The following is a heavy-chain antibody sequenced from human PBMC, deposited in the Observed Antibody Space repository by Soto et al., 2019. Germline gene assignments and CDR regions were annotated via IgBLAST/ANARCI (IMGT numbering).Heavy chain of an antibody. V-gene: IGHV3-23*01. Sequence: EVQLFESGGGLVQPGGSLRLSCAASGFTFSNYAVTWVRQAPGKGLEWVSTISGSGGSTYYADSVKGRFTISRDNSKHTLYMQMNSLRAEDTAVYYCAKDQGSSWYEIDYWGQGTLVTVSS. D-gene: IGHD6-13*01. CDR1: GFTFSNYA. J-gene: IGHJ4*02. CDR2: ISGSGGST. CDR3: AKDQGSSWYEIDY.